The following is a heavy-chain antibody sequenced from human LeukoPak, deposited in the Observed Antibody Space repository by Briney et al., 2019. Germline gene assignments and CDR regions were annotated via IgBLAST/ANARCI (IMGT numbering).Heavy chain of an antibody. CDR2: IYYSGST. Sequence: SETLSLTCTVSGGSISSSSYYWGWIRQPPGKGLEWIGSIYYSGSTNYNPSLKSRVTISVDTSKNQFSLKLSSVTAADTAVYYCARDFRVRYYDSSGYLDYWGQGTLVTVSS. CDR1: GGSISSSSYY. D-gene: IGHD3-22*01. J-gene: IGHJ4*02. CDR3: ARDFRVRYYDSSGYLDY. V-gene: IGHV4-39*07.